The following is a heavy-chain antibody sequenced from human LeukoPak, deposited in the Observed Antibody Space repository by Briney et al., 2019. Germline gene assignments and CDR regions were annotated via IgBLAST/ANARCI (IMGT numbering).Heavy chain of an antibody. CDR1: GGSISGYY. CDR3: ARALLEAAGLNFDY. Sequence: SETLSLTCTVTGGSISGYYWSWIRQPPGKGLEWIGYIYYSGSTNYNPSLKSRVTISVDTSKNQFSLKLSSVTAADTAVYYCARALLEAAGLNFDYWGQGTLVNVSS. V-gene: IGHV4-59*01. J-gene: IGHJ4*02. CDR2: IYYSGST. D-gene: IGHD6-13*01.